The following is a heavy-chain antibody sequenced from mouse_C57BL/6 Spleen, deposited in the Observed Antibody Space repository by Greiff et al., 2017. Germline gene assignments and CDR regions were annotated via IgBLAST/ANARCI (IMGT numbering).Heavy chain of an antibody. Sequence: EVKVVESGGGLVKPGGSLKLSCAASGFTFSSYAMSWVRQTPEKRLEWVATISDGGSYTYYPDNVKGRFTISRDNAKNNLYLQMSHLKSEDTAMYYCAREDYGYVPAYWGQGTLVTVSA. CDR2: ISDGGSYT. CDR1: GFTFSSYA. CDR3: AREDYGYVPAY. V-gene: IGHV5-4*01. D-gene: IGHD2-2*01. J-gene: IGHJ3*01.